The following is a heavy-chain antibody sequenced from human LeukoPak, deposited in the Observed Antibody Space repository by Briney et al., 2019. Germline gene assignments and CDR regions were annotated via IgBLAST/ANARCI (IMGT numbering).Heavy chain of an antibody. CDR2: INSTGGST. CDR3: ARDIEVVAATVAFQH. D-gene: IGHD2-15*01. CDR1: GYTFTSYY. V-gene: IGHV1-46*01. J-gene: IGHJ1*01. Sequence: GASVKVSCKASGYTFTSYYMHWVRQAPGQGLEWMGIINSTGGSTTYAQTFQGRVAMTRDTSTSTVHMELSSLRSEDTAVYYCARDIEVVAATVAFQHWGQGTLVTVSS.